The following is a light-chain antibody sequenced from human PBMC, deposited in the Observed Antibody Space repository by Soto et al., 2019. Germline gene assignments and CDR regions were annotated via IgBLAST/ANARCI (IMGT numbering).Light chain of an antibody. CDR2: DAS. Sequence: DIQMTQSPSTLSASVGDGVTITCRASQSISSWLAWYQQKPGKAPKLLIYDASSLESGVPSRFSGSGSGTEFTLTISSLQPDDFATYYCQQYNSYCTFGGGTKVDIK. J-gene: IGKJ4*01. CDR1: QSISSW. CDR3: QQYNSYCT. V-gene: IGKV1-5*01.